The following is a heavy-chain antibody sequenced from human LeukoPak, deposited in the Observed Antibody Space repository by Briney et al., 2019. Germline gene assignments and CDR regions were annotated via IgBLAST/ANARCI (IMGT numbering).Heavy chain of an antibody. D-gene: IGHD1-26*01. CDR3: ARARQWELPWFDP. J-gene: IGHJ5*02. Sequence: ASVKVSCKASGFTFTGYYIHWVRQAPGQGLEWMGWINPDSGGVNYAQKFQGRVTMTRDTSINTAYMELSRLRSDDTAVYYCARARQWELPWFDPWGRGTLVTVSS. CDR2: INPDSGGV. CDR1: GFTFTGYY. V-gene: IGHV1-2*02.